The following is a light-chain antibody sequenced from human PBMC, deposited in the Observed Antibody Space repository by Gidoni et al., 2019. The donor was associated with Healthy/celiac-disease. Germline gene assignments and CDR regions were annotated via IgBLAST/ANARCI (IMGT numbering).Light chain of an antibody. J-gene: IGKJ1*01. CDR2: AAA. V-gene: IGKV1D-8*01. CDR3: QQYNSCPPT. Sequence: IWMTGAPSLLSASTGDRVTISCRVSQCISSYLAWYQQKPGKAPELLIYAAATLQSGVPARFSGSGSGTDFTLTISCLQSEDFAIYYCQQYNSCPPTFGQGTKVEIK. CDR1: QCISSY.